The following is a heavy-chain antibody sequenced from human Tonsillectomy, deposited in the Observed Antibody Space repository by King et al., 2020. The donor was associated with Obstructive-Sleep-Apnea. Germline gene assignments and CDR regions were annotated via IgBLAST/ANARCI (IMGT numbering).Heavy chain of an antibody. J-gene: IGHJ4*02. CDR2: IYYDGSP. CDR1: GASISSTDYF. D-gene: IGHD4-17*01. V-gene: IGHV4-30-4*01. CDR3: ARSYGDFYFDF. Sequence: VQLQESGPGLVKPSQTLSLTCTVSGASISSTDYFWTWIRQPPGKGLEWIGYIYYDGSPYHNPVLKSRVTLSVNTSKNQFSLKLNSVTAADTAVYYCARSYGDFYFDFWGQGALVTVSS.